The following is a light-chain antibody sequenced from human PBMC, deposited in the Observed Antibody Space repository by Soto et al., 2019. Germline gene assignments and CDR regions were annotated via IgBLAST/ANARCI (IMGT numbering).Light chain of an antibody. Sequence: EVLMTQSPATLSVSPGEGATLSCRASQSVSNHLAWYQQRPGQAPRLLIYGASTRATGIPARFSGSGSGTEFTLTISSLQSEDFALYYFQRYINCPRTFGQGTKVEIK. J-gene: IGKJ1*01. CDR2: GAS. CDR3: QRYINCPRT. CDR1: QSVSNH. V-gene: IGKV3-15*01.